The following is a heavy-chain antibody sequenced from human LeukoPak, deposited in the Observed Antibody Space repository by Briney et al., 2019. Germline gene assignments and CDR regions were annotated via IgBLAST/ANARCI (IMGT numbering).Heavy chain of an antibody. J-gene: IGHJ6*03. CDR3: AKVLGSYYYMDV. CDR2: IWIDGSIK. D-gene: IGHD2/OR15-2a*01. V-gene: IGHV3-33*06. CDR1: GFTFSSYG. Sequence: GGSLRLSCAASGFTFSSYGTHWVRQAPGKGLEWGAVIWIDGSIKYYADSVKGRFTISRDNSKNTLYLQMNSLRAEDTAVYYCAKVLGSYYYMDVWGKGTTVTVSS.